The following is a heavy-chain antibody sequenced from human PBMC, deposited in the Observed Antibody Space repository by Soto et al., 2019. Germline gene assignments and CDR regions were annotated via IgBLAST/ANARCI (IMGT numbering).Heavy chain of an antibody. CDR1: GFTFSSYG. V-gene: IGHV3-30*18. D-gene: IGHD3-3*01. J-gene: IGHJ6*02. CDR2: ISYDGSNK. Sequence: GGSLRLSCAASGFTFSSYGMHWVRQAPGKGLEWVAVISYDGSNKYYADSVKGRFTISRDNSKNTLYLQVNSLRAEDTAVYYCAKLLPSYYDFWSGYPGAYYYYGMDVWGQGTTVTVSS. CDR3: AKLLPSYYDFWSGYPGAYYYYGMDV.